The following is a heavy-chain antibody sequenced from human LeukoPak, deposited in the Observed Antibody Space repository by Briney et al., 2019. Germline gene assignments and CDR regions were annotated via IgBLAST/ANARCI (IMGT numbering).Heavy chain of an antibody. Sequence: ASVKVSCKASGYTFTGYYMYWVRQAPGQGLEWMGWINPNSGGTNYAQKFQGRVTMTRDTSISTAYMELSRLRSDDTAVYYCARDGVACSSTSCYLGGWFDPWGQGTLVTVSS. J-gene: IGHJ5*02. V-gene: IGHV1-2*02. D-gene: IGHD2-2*01. CDR1: GYTFTGYY. CDR2: INPNSGGT. CDR3: ARDGVACSSTSCYLGGWFDP.